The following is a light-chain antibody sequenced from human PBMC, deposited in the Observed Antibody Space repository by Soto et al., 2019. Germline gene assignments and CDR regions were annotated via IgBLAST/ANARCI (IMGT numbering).Light chain of an antibody. J-gene: IGLJ2*01. Sequence: QSVLTQPASVSGSPGQSITISCTGTSIDVGAYNYVSWYQQHPGKAPKLMIYEVRNRPSGVSNRFSGSKSGNTASLTISGLQAEDEADYYCSSYSSSITVVFGGGTKVTVL. CDR3: SSYSSSITVV. CDR1: SIDVGAYNY. V-gene: IGLV2-14*01. CDR2: EVR.